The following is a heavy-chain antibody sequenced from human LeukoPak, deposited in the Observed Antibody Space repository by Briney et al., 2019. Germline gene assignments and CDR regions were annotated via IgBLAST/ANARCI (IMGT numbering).Heavy chain of an antibody. V-gene: IGHV4-34*01. Sequence: SETLSLTCAVYGGSFSGYYWSWIRQPPGKGLEWIGEINHSGSTNYNPSLKSRVTISVDTSKNQFSLKLSSVTAADTAVYYCARFNRYYDSSACKDYWGQGTLVTVSS. CDR3: ARFNRYYDSSACKDY. J-gene: IGHJ4*02. CDR1: GGSFSGYY. D-gene: IGHD3-22*01. CDR2: INHSGST.